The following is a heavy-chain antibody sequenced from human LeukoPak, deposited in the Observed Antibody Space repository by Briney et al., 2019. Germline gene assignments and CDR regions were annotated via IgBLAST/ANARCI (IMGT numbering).Heavy chain of an antibody. CDR1: GFAFSSHT. D-gene: IGHD3-16*01. J-gene: IGHJ3*02. CDR2: ISSGSTII. Sequence: GGSLRLSCAASGFAFSSHTMNWVRQAPGKGLEWVSSISSGSTIIYYADSVKGRFTISRDNSKNTLYLQMNSLRVEDTAVYYCAKDYWGTSDIWGQGTMVTVSS. CDR3: AKDYWGTSDI. V-gene: IGHV3-48*01.